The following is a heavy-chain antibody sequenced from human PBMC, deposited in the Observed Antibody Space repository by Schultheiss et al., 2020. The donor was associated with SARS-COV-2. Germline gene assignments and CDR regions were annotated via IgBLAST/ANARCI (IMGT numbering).Heavy chain of an antibody. CDR2: ISSSSSYI. V-gene: IGHV3-21*01. Sequence: GGSLRLSCAASGFTFSSYSMNWVRQAPGKGLEWVSSISSSSSYIYYADSVKGRFTISRDNAKNSLYLQMNSLRAEDTAVYYCANTRLWLVQPNARFDYWGQGTLVTVS. CDR3: ANTRLWLVQPNARFDY. D-gene: IGHD6-19*01. CDR1: GFTFSSYS. J-gene: IGHJ4*02.